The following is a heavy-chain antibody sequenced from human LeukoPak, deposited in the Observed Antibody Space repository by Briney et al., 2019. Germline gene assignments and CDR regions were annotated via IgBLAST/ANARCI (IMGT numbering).Heavy chain of an antibody. D-gene: IGHD2-2*01. Sequence: PGGSLRLSCAASGFTFNDFAMNWVRQAPGKGLEWVSLISGDGGTTYYADSVKGRFTISRDNSKDSLYLQMNSLTTEDTAFYYCAKDISRHCASTSCYPLHRGQGTLATVSS. V-gene: IGHV3-43*02. CDR1: GFTFNDFA. CDR3: AKDISRHCASTSCYPLH. J-gene: IGHJ4*02. CDR2: ISGDGGTT.